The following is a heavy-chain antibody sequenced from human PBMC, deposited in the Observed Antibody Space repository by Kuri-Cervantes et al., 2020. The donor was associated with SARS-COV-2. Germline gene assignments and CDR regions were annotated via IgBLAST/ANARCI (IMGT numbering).Heavy chain of an antibody. CDR2: INSDGSST. CDR3: ARDRIAAAGKYYGMDV. J-gene: IGHJ6*02. CDR1: GFTFSSYW. D-gene: IGHD6-13*01. V-gene: IGHV3-74*01. Sequence: GESLKISCAASGFTFSSYWMHWVRQAPGKGLVWVSRINSDGSSTSYADSVKGRFTISRDNAKNSLYLQMNSLRDEDTAVYYCARDRIAAAGKYYGMDVWGQGTTVTVSS.